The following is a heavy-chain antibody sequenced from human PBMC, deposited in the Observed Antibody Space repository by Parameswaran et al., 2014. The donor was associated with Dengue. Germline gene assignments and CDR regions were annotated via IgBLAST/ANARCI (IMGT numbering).Heavy chain of an antibody. CDR1: GFTFSSYG. V-gene: IGHV3-30*02. Sequence: QAGGPWRLSCAASGFTFSSYGMHWVRQAPGKGLEWVSFIRYDGSNKYYGESVKGRFTISRDNAKDTLYLQMNSLRAEDTAVYYCAKDYIFGGVIVRLGDYWGQGTLVTVSS. J-gene: IGHJ4*02. CDR3: AKDYIFGGVIVRLGDY. CDR2: IRYDGSNK. D-gene: IGHD3-16*02.